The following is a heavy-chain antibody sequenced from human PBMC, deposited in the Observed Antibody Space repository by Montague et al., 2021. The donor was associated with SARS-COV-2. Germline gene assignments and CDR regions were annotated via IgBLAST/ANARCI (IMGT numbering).Heavy chain of an antibody. V-gene: IGHV4-59*13. D-gene: IGHD4-17*01. J-gene: IGHJ4*02. CDR2: MYYSGST. CDR1: GGSISSYY. Sequence: SETLSLTCTVSGGSISSYYWSWIRQPPRRGLEWVGNMYYSGSTNYNPSLKSQVTISVDTSKNQFSLKLSSVTAADTAVYYCAREPDYGDYFDYWGQGTLVTVSS. CDR3: AREPDYGDYFDY.